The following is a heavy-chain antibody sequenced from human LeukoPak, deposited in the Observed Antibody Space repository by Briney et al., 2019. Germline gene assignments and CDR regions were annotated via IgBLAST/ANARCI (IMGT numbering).Heavy chain of an antibody. CDR2: IYYSGST. D-gene: IGHD2-21*02. Sequence: SQTLSLTCTVSGGSISSGGYYWSWIRHHPGKGLEWIGYIYYSGSTYYNPSLKSRVTISVDTSKNQFSLKLSSVTAADTAVYYCATEGMDCGGDCYSSYWGQGTLVTVSS. V-gene: IGHV4-31*03. CDR1: GGSISSGGYY. CDR3: ATEGMDCGGDCYSSY. J-gene: IGHJ4*02.